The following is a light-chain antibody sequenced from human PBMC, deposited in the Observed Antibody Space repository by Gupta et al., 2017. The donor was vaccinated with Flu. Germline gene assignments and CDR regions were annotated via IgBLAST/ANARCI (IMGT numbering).Light chain of an antibody. V-gene: IGKV1-5*03. CDR2: KTS. CDR3: QQYDTYWT. CDR1: QSISNW. Sequence: VGDRVTITCRASQSISNWLTWYQQKPGKAPKLLIYKTSNLETGVPSRFSGSGSGTEFTLTISSLQPDDFATYYCQQYDTYWTFGQGTKVEIK. J-gene: IGKJ1*01.